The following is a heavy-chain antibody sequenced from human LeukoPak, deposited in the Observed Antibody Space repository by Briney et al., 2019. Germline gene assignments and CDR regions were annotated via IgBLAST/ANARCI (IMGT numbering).Heavy chain of an antibody. V-gene: IGHV4-59*01. D-gene: IGHD2-2*01. Sequence: SETLSLTCTVSGGSISSYYWSWIRQPPGKGLEWIGYIYYSGSTNYNPSLKSRVTISVDTSKNQFSLELSSVTAADTAVYYCAREPARLRYMDVWGKGTTVTVSS. J-gene: IGHJ6*03. CDR1: GGSISSYY. CDR3: AREPARLRYMDV. CDR2: IYYSGST.